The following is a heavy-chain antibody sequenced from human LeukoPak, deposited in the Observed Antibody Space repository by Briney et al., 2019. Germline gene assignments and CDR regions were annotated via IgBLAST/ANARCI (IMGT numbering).Heavy chain of an antibody. CDR2: IFSGGET. CDR1: GFSISDNF. D-gene: IGHD3-10*01. V-gene: IGHV3-66*01. CDR3: ARDTDYYGSGRQGYFDH. Sequence: GGSLRLSCAVSGFSISDNFMGWVRQTLGKGLEWVSLIFSGGETYSADSVKGRFAISKDNSKNTLHLQMNSLRVEDTAMYYCARDTDYYGSGRQGYFDHWGQGTLVTVSS. J-gene: IGHJ1*01.